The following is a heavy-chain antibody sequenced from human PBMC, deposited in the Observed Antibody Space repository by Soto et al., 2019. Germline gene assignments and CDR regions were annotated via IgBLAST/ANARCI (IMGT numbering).Heavy chain of an antibody. CDR1: GYTFTTYG. CDR2: ISAHNGNT. D-gene: IGHD1-1*01. V-gene: IGHV1-18*01. CDR3: ARGRYGDY. J-gene: IGHJ4*02. Sequence: QVHLVQSGAEVKKPGASVKVSCKGSGYTFTTYGINWVRQAPGQGLEWMGWISAHNGNTNYAKKLQGIVTVTRDTSTSTAYMELRSLRSDDTAVYYCARGRYGDYWGKGALVTVSS.